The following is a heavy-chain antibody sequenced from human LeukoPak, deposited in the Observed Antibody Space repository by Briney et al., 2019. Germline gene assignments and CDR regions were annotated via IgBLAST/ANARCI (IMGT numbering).Heavy chain of an antibody. J-gene: IGHJ4*02. CDR1: GGSISSGSYY. V-gene: IGHV4-61*02. Sequence: SETLSLTXTASGGSISSGSYYWSRIRQPAGKGLEWIGRIYTSGSTNYNPSLKSRVTISVDTSKNQFSLKLSSVTAADTAVYYCETASTTVTYFDYWGQGTLVTVSS. CDR3: ETASTTVTYFDY. D-gene: IGHD4-17*01. CDR2: IYTSGST.